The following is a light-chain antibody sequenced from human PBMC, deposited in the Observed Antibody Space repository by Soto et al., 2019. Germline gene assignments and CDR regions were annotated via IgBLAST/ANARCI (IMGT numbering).Light chain of an antibody. J-gene: IGKJ5*01. CDR3: QQYNTYST. V-gene: IGKV1-5*01. CDR2: DAS. CDR1: QSISRW. Sequence: QMTHSPSPLSASLGDRVTLTCRASQSISRWLAWYQQKPGKAPQALIYDASSLKSGVPSRFSGNASGTESTLTISSLQPDDFATYYCQQYNTYSTFGQGTRLEI.